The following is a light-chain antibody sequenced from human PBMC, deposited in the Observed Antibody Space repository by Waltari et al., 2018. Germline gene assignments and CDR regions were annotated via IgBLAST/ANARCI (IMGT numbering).Light chain of an antibody. CDR1: SSDIGGSNF. J-gene: IGLJ3*02. V-gene: IGLV2-8*01. Sequence: QSALTQPPSASGSPGQSVTISCTGTSSDIGGSNFVSWYQQRPGKAPRFLIYDVNKRPSGVSDRFSGSKSGNTASLTVSGLQPDDEATYYCSAFAGSNNFGVFGGGTKLTVL. CDR2: DVN. CDR3: SAFAGSNNFGV.